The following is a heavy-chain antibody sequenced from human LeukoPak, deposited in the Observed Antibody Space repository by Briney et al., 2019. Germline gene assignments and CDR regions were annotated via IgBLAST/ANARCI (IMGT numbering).Heavy chain of an antibody. CDR1: GFTISSYA. D-gene: IGHD3-10*01. CDR2: ISYDGSNK. J-gene: IGHJ4*02. CDR3: AREGYYGSGSPPSLYFDY. Sequence: PGGSLRLSCAASGFTISSYAMHWVRQAPGKGLEWVAVISYDGSNKYYADSVKGRFTISRDNSRSTLYLQMNSLRPEDTAIYYCAREGYYGSGSPPSLYFDYWGQGTLVTVSS. V-gene: IGHV3-30*04.